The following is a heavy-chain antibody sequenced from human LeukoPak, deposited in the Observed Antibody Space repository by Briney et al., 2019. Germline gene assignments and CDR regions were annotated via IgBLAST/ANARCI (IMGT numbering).Heavy chain of an antibody. J-gene: IGHJ4*01. CDR3: AKGPRVNLGMVNN. D-gene: IGHD5-18*01. Sequence: GSLRLSCAASGFTFTSYAMSWVRQAPGRRLEWVSAISGSGGSTYYAESVKGRFTISRDNSKNTLYLQMNSLRAEDTAVYYCAKGPRVNLGMVNNWGHGTLVTVSS. CDR2: ISGSGGST. CDR1: GFTFTSYA. V-gene: IGHV3-23*01.